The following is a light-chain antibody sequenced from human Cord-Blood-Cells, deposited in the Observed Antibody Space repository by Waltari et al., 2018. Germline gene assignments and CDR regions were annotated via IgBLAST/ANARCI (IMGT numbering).Light chain of an antibody. J-gene: IGKJ1*01. CDR1: QSVLYSYNNKNY. CDR3: QQYYSTPPWT. Sequence: DMVMPQSPDYLPVSLGEGATTNCKSTQSVLYSYNNKNYLAWYQQKPGQPPKLLIYWASTRESGVPDRFSGSGSGTDFTLTISSLQAEDVAVYYCQQYYSTPPWTFGQGTKVEIK. CDR2: WAS. V-gene: IGKV4-1*01.